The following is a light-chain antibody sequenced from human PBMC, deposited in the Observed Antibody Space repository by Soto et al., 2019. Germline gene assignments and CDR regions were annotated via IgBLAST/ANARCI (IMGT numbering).Light chain of an antibody. CDR1: SSNIGNNY. CDR3: GTWDSSLSAFVV. V-gene: IGLV1-51*02. J-gene: IGLJ2*01. Sequence: QSVLTQPPSVSAAPGQKVTISCSGSSSNIGNNYVSWYQQLPGTAPKLLIYENNKRPSGIPDRFSGSKSGTSATLGITGLQTGDEAGYYCGTWDSSLSAFVVFGGGTKVT. CDR2: ENN.